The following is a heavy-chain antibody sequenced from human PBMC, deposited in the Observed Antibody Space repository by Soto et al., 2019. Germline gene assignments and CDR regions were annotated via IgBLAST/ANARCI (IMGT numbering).Heavy chain of an antibody. CDR1: GGTFSSYT. J-gene: IGHJ4*02. CDR3: ARGYYYDSSGHYSGPLFDY. Sequence: SVKVSCKASGGTFSSYTISWVRQAPGQGLEWMGRIIPILGIANYAQKFQGRVTITADKSTSTAYMELSSLRSEDTAVYYCARGYYYDSSGHYSGPLFDYWGQATLVTVSS. D-gene: IGHD3-22*01. V-gene: IGHV1-69*02. CDR2: IIPILGIA.